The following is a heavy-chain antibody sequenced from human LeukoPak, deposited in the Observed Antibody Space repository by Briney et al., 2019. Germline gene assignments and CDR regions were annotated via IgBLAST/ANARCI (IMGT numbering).Heavy chain of an antibody. Sequence: KPSETLSLTCTVSGGSISSSSYYWGWIRQPPGKGLEWIGGIYYSGSTYYNPSLKSPVTISVDTSKNQFSLKLSSVTAADTAVYYCARDYGGNFGGDAFDIWGQGTMVTVSS. J-gene: IGHJ3*02. CDR1: GGSISSSSYY. CDR2: IYYSGST. V-gene: IGHV4-39*02. CDR3: ARDYGGNFGGDAFDI. D-gene: IGHD4-23*01.